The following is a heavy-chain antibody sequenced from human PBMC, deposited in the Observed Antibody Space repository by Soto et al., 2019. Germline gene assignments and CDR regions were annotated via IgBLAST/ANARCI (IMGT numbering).Heavy chain of an antibody. CDR1: GFTFSAYA. V-gene: IGHV3-23*01. J-gene: IGHJ4*02. CDR3: AKNYFFDN. Sequence: GGSLRLSCAASGFTFSAYAMSWVRQAPGKGLEWVSSINVDDSTYYADSVKGRFTISIDNSKSTVYLELSSLRVEDTATFYCAKNYFFDNWGQGTQVTVSS. CDR2: INVDDST.